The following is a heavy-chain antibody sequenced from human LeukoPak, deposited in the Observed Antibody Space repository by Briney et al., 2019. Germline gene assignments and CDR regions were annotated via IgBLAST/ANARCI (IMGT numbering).Heavy chain of an antibody. Sequence: PSETLSLTCTVSGASVGSAGYYWSWIRQPPGGGLDWIGYVYYTANTNYNPSLKSRVTMSVDPSRNQFSLEVTSVTAADTAIYYCARTQSQSGSYRYYFGYWGQGTLVTVSS. CDR2: VYYTANT. J-gene: IGHJ4*02. CDR3: ARTQSQSGSYRYYFGY. CDR1: GASVGSAGYY. D-gene: IGHD1-26*01. V-gene: IGHV4-61*08.